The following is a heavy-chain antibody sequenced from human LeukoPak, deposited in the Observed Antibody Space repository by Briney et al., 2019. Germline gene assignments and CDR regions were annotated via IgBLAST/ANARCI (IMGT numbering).Heavy chain of an antibody. J-gene: IGHJ5*02. Sequence: SETLSLTCTVSGGSISSYYGSWIRQPPGKGLEWIGYIYYSGSTNYNPSLKSRVTISVDTSKNQFSLKLSSVTAADTAVYYCARVIAAAGTSNWFDPWGQGTLVTVSS. V-gene: IGHV4-59*01. CDR2: IYYSGST. CDR1: GGSISSYY. D-gene: IGHD6-13*01. CDR3: ARVIAAAGTSNWFDP.